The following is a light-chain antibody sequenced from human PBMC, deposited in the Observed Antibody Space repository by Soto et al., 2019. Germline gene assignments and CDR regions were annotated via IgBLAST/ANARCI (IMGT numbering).Light chain of an antibody. CDR2: EVS. CDR1: SSDVGAYNY. V-gene: IGLV2-14*01. J-gene: IGLJ2*01. Sequence: QSVLTQPASVSGSPGQSITISCTGTSSDVGAYNYVSWYQQHPGKAPKLIMYEVSNRPSGVSNRFSGSKSVNTASLTISGLQAEDEADYYCNSYTNSDTPVLFGGGTQLTVL. CDR3: NSYTNSDTPVL.